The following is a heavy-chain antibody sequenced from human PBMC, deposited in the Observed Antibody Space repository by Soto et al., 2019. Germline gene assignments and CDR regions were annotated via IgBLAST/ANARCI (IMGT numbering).Heavy chain of an antibody. D-gene: IGHD6-13*01. Sequence: EVQLLESGGGLVQPGGSLRLSCAASGFTFSSYAMSWVRQAPGKGLEWVSAISGSGGSTYYADSVKGRFTISRDNSKNXXXXXMXXXRAEDTAVYYCAYSSTPFDYWGQGTLVTVSS. CDR1: GFTFSSYA. CDR3: AYSSTPFDY. V-gene: IGHV3-23*01. J-gene: IGHJ4*02. CDR2: ISGSGGST.